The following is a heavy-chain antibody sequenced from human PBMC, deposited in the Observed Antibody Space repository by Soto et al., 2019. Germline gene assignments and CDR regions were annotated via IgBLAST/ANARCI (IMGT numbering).Heavy chain of an antibody. CDR2: IYYSGST. CDR3: ASGSIWGSSLYAFDI. V-gene: IGHV4-59*06. Sequence: PSETLSLTCTVSGGSISSYYWSWIRQHPGKGLEWIGYIYYSGSTYYNPSLKSRVTISVDTSKNQFSLKLSSVTAADTAVYYCASGSIWGSSLYAFDIWGQGTMVTVSS. J-gene: IGHJ3*02. D-gene: IGHD3-16*01. CDR1: GGSISSYY.